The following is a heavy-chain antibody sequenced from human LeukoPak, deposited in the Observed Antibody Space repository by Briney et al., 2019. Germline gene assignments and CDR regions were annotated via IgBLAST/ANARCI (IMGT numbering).Heavy chain of an antibody. CDR1: GGSISSGSYY. V-gene: IGHV4-39*01. J-gene: IGHJ3*02. CDR2: IYYSGST. CDR3: ARMTRAFDI. Sequence: PSETLSLTCTVSGGSISSGSYYWSWIRQPAGKGLEWIGSIYYSGSTYYNPSLKSRVTISVDTSKNQFSLKLSSVTAADTAVYYCARMTRAFDIWGQGTMVTVSS.